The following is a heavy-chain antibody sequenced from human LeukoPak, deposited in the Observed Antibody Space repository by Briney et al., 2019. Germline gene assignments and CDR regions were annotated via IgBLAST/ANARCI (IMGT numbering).Heavy chain of an antibody. CDR1: GYTFIGYY. CDR3: ATVDTAMERGLDY. CDR2: INPNSGGT. Sequence: ASVKVSCKASGYTFIGYYMHWVRQAPGQGLEWMGWINPNSGGTNYAQKFQGRVTMTRDTSISTAYKELSRLRSDDTAVYYCATVDTAMERGLDYWGQGTLVTVSS. J-gene: IGHJ4*02. V-gene: IGHV1-2*02. D-gene: IGHD5-18*01.